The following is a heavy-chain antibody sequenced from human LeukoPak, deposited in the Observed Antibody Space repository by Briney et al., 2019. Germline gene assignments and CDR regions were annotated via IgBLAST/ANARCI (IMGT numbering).Heavy chain of an antibody. V-gene: IGHV1-8*01. J-gene: IGHJ4*02. Sequence: ASVKVSCKASEYTFTSYDINWVRQATGQELEWMGWMNPNSGNTGYAQKFQGRVTMTRNTSISTAYMELSSLRSEDTAVYYCARKAGRGYNLSGRKKNEYWGQGTLVTVSS. CDR2: MNPNSGNT. CDR3: ARKAGRGYNLSGRKKNEY. D-gene: IGHD5-24*01. CDR1: EYTFTSYD.